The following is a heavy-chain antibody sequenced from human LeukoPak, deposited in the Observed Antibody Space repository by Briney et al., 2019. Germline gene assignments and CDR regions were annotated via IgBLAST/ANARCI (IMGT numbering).Heavy chain of an antibody. CDR3: ARYGMATIQFFDY. D-gene: IGHD5-24*01. Sequence: PSETLSLTCTVSGGSISAYYWSWIRQPPGKGLEWIGYISYSGSTKYNPSLKSRVTISVDTSENQLSLKLSSVTAADTAVYYCARYGMATIQFFDYWGQGTLFTVSS. J-gene: IGHJ4*02. CDR1: GGSISAYY. CDR2: ISYSGST. V-gene: IGHV4-59*01.